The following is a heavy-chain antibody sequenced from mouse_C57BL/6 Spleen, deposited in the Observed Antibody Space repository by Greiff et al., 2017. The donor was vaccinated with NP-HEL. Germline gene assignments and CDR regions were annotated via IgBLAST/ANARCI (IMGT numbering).Heavy chain of an antibody. J-gene: IGHJ2*01. CDR2: ISNGGGST. D-gene: IGHD2-3*01. CDR3: ARQRWLLIDY. CDR1: GFTFSDYY. V-gene: IGHV5-12*01. Sequence: DVMLVESGGGLVQPGGSLKLSCAASGFTFSDYYMYWVRQTPEKRLEWVAYISNGGGSTYYPDTVKGRFTISRDNAKNTLYLQMSRLKSEDTAMYYCARQRWLLIDYWGQGTTLTVSS.